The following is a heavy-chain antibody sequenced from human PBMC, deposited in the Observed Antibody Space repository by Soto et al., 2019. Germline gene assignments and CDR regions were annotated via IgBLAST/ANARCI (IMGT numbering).Heavy chain of an antibody. CDR1: GYTFTSYA. Sequence: ASVKVSCKASGYTFTSYAMHWVRQAPGQRLEWMGWINAGNGNTKYSQKFQGRVTITRDTSASTAYMELSSLRSEDTAVYYCARNPKDGGYFDYWGQGTLVTVSS. V-gene: IGHV1-3*01. D-gene: IGHD2-15*01. J-gene: IGHJ4*02. CDR2: INAGNGNT. CDR3: ARNPKDGGYFDY.